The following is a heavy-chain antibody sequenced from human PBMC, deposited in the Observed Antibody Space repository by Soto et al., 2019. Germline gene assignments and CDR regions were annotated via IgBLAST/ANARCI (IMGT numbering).Heavy chain of an antibody. V-gene: IGHV3-7*01. Sequence: GGSLRLSCAASGFTFSSYWMSWVRQAPGKGLEWVANIKQDGSEKYYVDSVKGRFTISRDNAKNSLYLQMNSLSAEDTAVYYCARDIRDNWNDVGYYYYYMDVWGKGTTVTVSS. CDR3: ARDIRDNWNDVGYYYYYMDV. CDR2: IKQDGSEK. D-gene: IGHD1-1*01. J-gene: IGHJ6*03. CDR1: GFTFSSYW.